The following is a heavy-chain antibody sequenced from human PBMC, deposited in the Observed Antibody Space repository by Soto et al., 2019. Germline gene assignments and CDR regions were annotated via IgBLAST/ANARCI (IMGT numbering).Heavy chain of an antibody. V-gene: IGHV1-69*12. CDR2: IIPIFGTA. CDR1: GGTFSSYA. Sequence: QVQLVQSGAEVKKPGSSVKVSCKASGGTFSSYAISWVRQAPGQGLEWMGGIIPIFGTANYAQKFQGRVMIIADDSTSTAYMELSSLRSEDTAVYYCASSVAKYYYSGMDVWGQGTTVTVSS. CDR3: ASSVAKYYYSGMDV. J-gene: IGHJ6*02. D-gene: IGHD5-12*01.